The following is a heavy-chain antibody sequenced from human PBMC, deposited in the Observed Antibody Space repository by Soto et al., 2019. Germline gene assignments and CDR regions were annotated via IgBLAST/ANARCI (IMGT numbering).Heavy chain of an antibody. CDR3: ARTYDDSGPNSGGYGFDI. D-gene: IGHD3-22*01. Sequence: ETLSLTCSVSGASISSYYWSWIQQPPGKGLEWLAYIYYSGSTSYNPSLKSRVSISLDTSMNQFSLKLSSVTAADTAVYYCARTYDDSGPNSGGYGFDIWGQGTMVTVSS. V-gene: IGHV4-59*01. CDR1: GASISSYY. J-gene: IGHJ3*02. CDR2: IYYSGST.